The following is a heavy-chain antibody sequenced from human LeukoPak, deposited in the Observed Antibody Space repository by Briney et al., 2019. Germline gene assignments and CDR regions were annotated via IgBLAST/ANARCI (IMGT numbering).Heavy chain of an antibody. CDR1: GFTFSSYA. V-gene: IGHV3-23*01. D-gene: IGHD4-17*01. J-gene: IGHJ4*02. CDR2: ISGSGGST. Sequence: GGSLRLSCAASGFTFSSYAMSWVRQAPGKGLEWVSAISGSGGSTYYADSVKGRLTISRDNSKNTLYLQMNSLRAEDTAVYYCAKTRDAAATVTRYYFDYWGQGTLVTVSS. CDR3: AKTRDAAATVTRYYFDY.